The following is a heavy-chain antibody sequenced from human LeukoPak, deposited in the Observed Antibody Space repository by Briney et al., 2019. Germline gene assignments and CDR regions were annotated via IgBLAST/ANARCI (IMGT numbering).Heavy chain of an antibody. V-gene: IGHV1-2*02. Sequence: GGSLRLSCAASGFTFSSYGMHWVRQAPGQGLEWMGWINPNSGGTNYAQKFQGRVTMTRDTSISTAYMELSRLRSDDTAVYYCARGPAAGIALSEHYWFDPWGQGTLVTVSS. CDR3: ARGPAAGIALSEHYWFDP. D-gene: IGHD6-13*01. CDR2: INPNSGGT. CDR1: GFTFSSYG. J-gene: IGHJ5*02.